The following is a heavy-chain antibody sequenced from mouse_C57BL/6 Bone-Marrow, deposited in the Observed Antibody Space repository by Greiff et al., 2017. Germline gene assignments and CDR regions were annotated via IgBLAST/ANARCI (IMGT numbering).Heavy chain of an antibody. CDR1: GYTFTSYW. CDR2: IDPSDSET. CDR3: ARTWFYGWFAY. Sequence: VQLQQPGAELVRPGSSVKLSCKASGYTFTSYWMHWVKQRPIQGLEWIGNIDPSDSETHYNQKFKDKATLTVDKSSSTAYMQLSSLTSEDSAVYYCARTWFYGWFAYWGQGTLVTVSA. J-gene: IGHJ3*01. V-gene: IGHV1-52*01. D-gene: IGHD1-1*01.